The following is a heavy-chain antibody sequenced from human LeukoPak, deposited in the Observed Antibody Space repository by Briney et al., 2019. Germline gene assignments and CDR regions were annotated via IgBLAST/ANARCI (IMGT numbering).Heavy chain of an antibody. CDR2: IKQDGSEK. CDR1: GFTFSSYW. CDR3: ARDRSSSWTSGDAFDI. D-gene: IGHD6-13*01. V-gene: IGHV3-7*01. Sequence: GGSLRLSCAASGFTFSSYWMSWVRQAPGRGLEWVANIKQDGSEKYYVDSVKGRFTISRDNAENSLYLQMNSLRAEDTAVYYCARDRSSSWTSGDAFDIWGQGTMVTVSS. J-gene: IGHJ3*02.